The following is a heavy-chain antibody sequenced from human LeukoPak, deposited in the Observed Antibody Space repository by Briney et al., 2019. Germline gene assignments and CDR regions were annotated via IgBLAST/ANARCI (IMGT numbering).Heavy chain of an antibody. Sequence: KAGGSLRLSCAASGFTFSDYYMSWIRQAPGKGLEWVSYISSSGSTIYYADSVKGRVTISRDNAKNSLYLQMNSLRAEDTAVYYCATHPVYQWLAPEEYYFDYWGQGTLVTVSS. J-gene: IGHJ4*02. CDR2: ISSSGSTI. D-gene: IGHD6-19*01. CDR1: GFTFSDYY. V-gene: IGHV3-11*04. CDR3: ATHPVYQWLAPEEYYFDY.